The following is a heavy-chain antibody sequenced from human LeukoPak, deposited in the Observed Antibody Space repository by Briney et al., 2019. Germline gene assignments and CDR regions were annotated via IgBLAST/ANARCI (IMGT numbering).Heavy chain of an antibody. CDR2: IYTSGST. Sequence: PSETLSLTCTVSGGSISSGSYYWSWVRQPAGRGLEWLGRIYTSGSTNYNPSLKTRVTISVDTSKNQFSLKLSSVTAADTAAYYCARGEDYSTPFDLWGRGTLVTVSS. D-gene: IGHD4-11*01. V-gene: IGHV4-61*02. J-gene: IGHJ2*01. CDR3: ARGEDYSTPFDL. CDR1: GGSISSGSYY.